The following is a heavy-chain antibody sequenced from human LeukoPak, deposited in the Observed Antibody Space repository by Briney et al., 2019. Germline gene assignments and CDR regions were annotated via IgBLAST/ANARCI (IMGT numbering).Heavy chain of an antibody. CDR2: ISGSGSTI. J-gene: IGHJ4*02. Sequence: PGGSLRLSCATSGFTFSDDYMTWIRQAPGKGLEWISYISGSGSTIYYADSMKGRFTISRDNAKNSLYLQMNSLRAEDTAVYYCARLPSGNFDFDHWGQGTLVAVSS. D-gene: IGHD6-19*01. CDR1: GFTFSDDY. V-gene: IGHV3-11*01. CDR3: ARLPSGNFDFDH.